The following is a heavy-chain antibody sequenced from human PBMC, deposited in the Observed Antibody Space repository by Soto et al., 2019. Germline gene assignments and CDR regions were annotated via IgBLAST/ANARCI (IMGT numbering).Heavy chain of an antibody. CDR2: ISGSDGRT. D-gene: IGHD3-10*01. V-gene: IGHV3-23*01. J-gene: IGHJ6*02. Sequence: GGSLRLSCAASGFSFSSSAMNWVRQAPGKGLEWVSSISGSDGRTYYADSVKGRFTISRDNSKNTLYLQMNSLRAEDTAVYYCARDLNYYGSGSYFPPLYYYYYGMDVWGQGTTVTVSS. CDR3: ARDLNYYGSGSYFPPLYYYYYGMDV. CDR1: GFSFSSSA.